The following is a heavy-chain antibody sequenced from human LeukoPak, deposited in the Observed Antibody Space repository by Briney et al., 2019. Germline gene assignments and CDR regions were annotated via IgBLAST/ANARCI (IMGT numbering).Heavy chain of an antibody. J-gene: IGHJ3*02. Sequence: SETLSLTCTVSGASISSYYWGWIRQPAGKGLEWIGRIYTSGSTNYNPSLKSRVTMSVDTSKNQFSLKLSSVTAADTAVYYCAREGSGYYYAPRAFDIWGQGTMVTVSS. D-gene: IGHD3-22*01. CDR1: GASISSYY. CDR3: AREGSGYYYAPRAFDI. CDR2: IYTSGST. V-gene: IGHV4-4*07.